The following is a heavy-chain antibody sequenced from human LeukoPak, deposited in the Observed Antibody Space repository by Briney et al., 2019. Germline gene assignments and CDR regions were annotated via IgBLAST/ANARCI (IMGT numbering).Heavy chain of an antibody. CDR3: SKARLSTGWGYNHY. Sequence: GGSLRLSCTASGFTFVTYAMTWVRQAPGKGLERVSAVVAAGTTTFYADSVKGRFTISRDNSKNLLYLQINSLRAGDPAVYYCSKARLSTGWGYNHYWGEGTLVSVSS. D-gene: IGHD6-19*01. V-gene: IGHV3-23*01. J-gene: IGHJ4*02. CDR1: GFTFVTYA. CDR2: VVAAGTTT.